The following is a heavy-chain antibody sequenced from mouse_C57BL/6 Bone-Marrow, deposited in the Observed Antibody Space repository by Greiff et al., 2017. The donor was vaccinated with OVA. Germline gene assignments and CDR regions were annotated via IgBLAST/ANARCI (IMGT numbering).Heavy chain of an antibody. Sequence: QVQLQQPGAELVRPGSSVKLSCKASGYTFTSYWMDWVKQRPGQGLEWIGNIYPSDSETHYNQKFKDKATLTVDKSSSTAYMQLSSLTSEDSAVYYCARRNSNYPYYYAMDDWGQGTSVTVSS. CDR1: GYTFTSYW. CDR2: IYPSDSET. D-gene: IGHD2-5*01. J-gene: IGHJ4*01. V-gene: IGHV1-61*01. CDR3: ARRNSNYPYYYAMDD.